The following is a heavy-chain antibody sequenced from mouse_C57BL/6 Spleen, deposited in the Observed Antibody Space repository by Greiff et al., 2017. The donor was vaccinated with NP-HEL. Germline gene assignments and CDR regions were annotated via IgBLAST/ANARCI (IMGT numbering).Heavy chain of an antibody. CDR1: GYTFTDYN. CDR2: INPNNGGT. V-gene: IGHV1-22*01. J-gene: IGHJ4*01. CDR3: ARVYYGFYYAMDY. D-gene: IGHD1-1*01. Sequence: VQLQQSGPELVKPGASVKMSCKASGYTFTDYNMHWVKQSHGKSLEWIGYINPNNGGTSYNQKFKGKATLTVNKSSSTAYMELRSLTSEDSAVYYCARVYYGFYYAMDYWGQGTSVTVSS.